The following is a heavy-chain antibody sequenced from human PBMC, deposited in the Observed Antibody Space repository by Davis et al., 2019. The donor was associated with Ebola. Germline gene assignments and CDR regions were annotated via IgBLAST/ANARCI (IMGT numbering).Heavy chain of an antibody. CDR3: ARDYSSSPLWANWFDP. Sequence: GGSLRLSCAEAGGKRSSEGMHWVRQAPGKGLEWVAVIWYDGSNKYYADSVKGRFTISRDNSKNTLYLQMNSLRAEDTAVYYCARDYSSSPLWANWFDPWDQGTLFPFSS. CDR2: IWYDGSNK. V-gene: IGHV3-33*01. D-gene: IGHD6-6*01. J-gene: IGHJ5*02. CDR1: GGKRSSEG.